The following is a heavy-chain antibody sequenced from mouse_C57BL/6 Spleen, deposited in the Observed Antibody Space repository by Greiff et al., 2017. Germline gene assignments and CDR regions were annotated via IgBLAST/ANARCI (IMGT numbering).Heavy chain of an antibody. CDR1: GFTFSDYG. CDR3: ATNWDGYYAMDY. CDR2: ISSGSSTI. J-gene: IGHJ4*01. D-gene: IGHD4-1*01. Sequence: EVKLVESGGGLVKPGGSLKLSCAASGFTFSDYGMHWVRQAPEKGLEWVAYISSGSSTIYYADTVKGRFTISRDNAKNTLFLQMTSLRSEDTAMYYCATNWDGYYAMDYWGQGTSVTVSS. V-gene: IGHV5-17*01.